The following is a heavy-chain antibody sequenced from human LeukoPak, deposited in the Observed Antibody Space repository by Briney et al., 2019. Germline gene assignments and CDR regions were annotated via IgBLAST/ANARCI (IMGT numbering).Heavy chain of an antibody. V-gene: IGHV3-9*01. D-gene: IGHD3-22*01. CDR1: GFTFDDYA. J-gene: IGHJ3*02. CDR2: ISWNSGSI. CDR3: AKAPPYYYDSSGYYSGGAFDI. Sequence: GGSLRLSCAASGFTFDDYAMHGVRQAPGKGLEGGSGISWNSGSIGYADSVKGRFTISRDNAKNSLYLQMHSLRAEDTALSYCAKAPPYYYDSSGYYSGGAFDIWGQGTMVTVSS.